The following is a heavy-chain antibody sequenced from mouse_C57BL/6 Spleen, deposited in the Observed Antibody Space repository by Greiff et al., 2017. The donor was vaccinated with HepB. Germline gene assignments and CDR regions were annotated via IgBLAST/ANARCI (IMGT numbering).Heavy chain of an antibody. J-gene: IGHJ1*03. D-gene: IGHD1-1*01. CDR3: AREGDGSSFLRYFDV. CDR1: GYTFTSYW. V-gene: IGHV1-59*01. CDR2: IDPSDSYT. Sequence: VQLQQPGAELVRPGTSVKLSCKASGYTFTSYWMHWVKQRPGQGLEWIGVIDPSDSYTNYNQKFKGKATLTVDTSSSTAYMQLISLTSEDSAVYYCAREGDGSSFLRYFDVWGTGTTVTVSS.